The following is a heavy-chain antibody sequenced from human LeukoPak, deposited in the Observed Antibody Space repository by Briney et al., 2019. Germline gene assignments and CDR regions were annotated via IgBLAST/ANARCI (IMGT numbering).Heavy chain of an antibody. Sequence: PGGSLRLSCAASGFTFSSYAMSWVRQAPGKGLEWVSAISGSGGSTYYADSVKGRFTISRDNSKNTLYLQMDSLRAEDTAVYYCAKARMTGYSSDYYFDYWGQGTLVTVSS. CDR3: AKARMTGYSSDYYFDY. D-gene: IGHD6-19*01. CDR2: ISGSGGST. V-gene: IGHV3-23*01. J-gene: IGHJ4*02. CDR1: GFTFSSYA.